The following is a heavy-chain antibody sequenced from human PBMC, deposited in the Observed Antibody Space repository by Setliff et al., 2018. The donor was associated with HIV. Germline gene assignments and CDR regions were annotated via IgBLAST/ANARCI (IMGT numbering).Heavy chain of an antibody. CDR1: GYTFTSYG. CDR2: ISAYNGNT. D-gene: IGHD6-19*01. CDR3: AGVGPRAPGPYSSGRYVSGY. Sequence: GASVKVSCKASGYTFTSYGISWVRQAPGQGLEWMGWISAYNGNTNYAQKLQGRVTMTTDTSTSTAYMELRSLRSDDTAVYYCAGVGPRAPGPYSSGRYVSGYWGQGTLVTVSS. V-gene: IGHV1-18*01. J-gene: IGHJ4*02.